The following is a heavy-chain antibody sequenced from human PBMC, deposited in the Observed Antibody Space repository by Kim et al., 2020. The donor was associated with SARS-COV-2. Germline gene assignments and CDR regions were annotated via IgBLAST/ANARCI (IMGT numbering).Heavy chain of an antibody. CDR3: ARSIRTPGLDIGY. D-gene: IGHD2-2*03. J-gene: IGHJ4*02. V-gene: IGHV1-46*03. Sequence: YAQRFTGSGTITRDTSTSTVYMELSSLRSDDTAVYYCARSIRTPGLDIGYWGQGTLVTVSS.